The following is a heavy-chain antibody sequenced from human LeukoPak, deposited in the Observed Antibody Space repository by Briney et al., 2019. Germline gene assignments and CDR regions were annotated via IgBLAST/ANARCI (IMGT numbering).Heavy chain of an antibody. V-gene: IGHV1-2*02. CDR2: INPNSGGT. CDR1: VYTFTGYY. Sequence: ASVNVSFKSSVYTFTGYYMHWVRQAPGQGLEWMGWINPNSGGTNYAQKFRGRVTMTRDTSISTAYMELSRLRSDDTAVYYCARAGFGELPSYGMDVWGQGTTVTVSS. CDR3: ARAGFGELPSYGMDV. J-gene: IGHJ6*02. D-gene: IGHD3-10*01.